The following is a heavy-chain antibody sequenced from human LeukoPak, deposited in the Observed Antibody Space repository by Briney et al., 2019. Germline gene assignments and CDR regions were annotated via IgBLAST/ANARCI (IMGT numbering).Heavy chain of an antibody. D-gene: IGHD6-6*01. Sequence: GGSLRLSCAASGFTFSSFAMHWVRQAPGKGLEWVSAISNSGRNTYYADSVKGRFTISRDNSKNTLYLEMNSLRAEDTAVYYCSNWVEGARPSLDYWGQGALVTVSS. CDR2: ISNSGRNT. V-gene: IGHV3-23*01. CDR1: GFTFSSFA. J-gene: IGHJ4*02. CDR3: SNWVEGARPSLDY.